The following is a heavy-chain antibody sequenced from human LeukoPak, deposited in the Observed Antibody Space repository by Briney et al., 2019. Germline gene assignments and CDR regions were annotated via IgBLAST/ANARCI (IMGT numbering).Heavy chain of an antibody. CDR1: GFTFSSHG. CDR3: AKAYYYGSGSFPNDYYMDV. V-gene: IGHV3-30*02. J-gene: IGHJ6*03. Sequence: GGSLRLSCAASGFTFSSHGMHWVRQAPGKGLEWVAFMRYDGSNKYYADSVKGRFTISRDNSKNTLYLQMNSLRAEDTAVYYCAKAYYYGSGSFPNDYYMDVWGKGTTVTISS. D-gene: IGHD3-10*01. CDR2: MRYDGSNK.